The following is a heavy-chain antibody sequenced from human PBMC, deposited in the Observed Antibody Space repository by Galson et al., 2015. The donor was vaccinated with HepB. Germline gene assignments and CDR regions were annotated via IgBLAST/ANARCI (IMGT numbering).Heavy chain of an antibody. CDR3: ARESEVSVWYFFDY. J-gene: IGHJ4*02. Sequence: SLRLSCAAPGFTFRGHSMHWVRQAPGKGLEWVAVIWYDGSNKDYADSVRGRFTISRDNSKNTVYLQMNSLRAEDTAVYYCARESEVSVWYFFDYWGQGTLVTVSS. CDR1: GFTFRGHS. V-gene: IGHV3-33*08. CDR2: IWYDGSNK. D-gene: IGHD6-19*01.